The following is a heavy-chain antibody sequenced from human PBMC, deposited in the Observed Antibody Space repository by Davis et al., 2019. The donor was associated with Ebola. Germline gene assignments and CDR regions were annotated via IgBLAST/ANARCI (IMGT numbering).Heavy chain of an antibody. V-gene: IGHV1-46*01. CDR3: ARGPLFGDY. Sequence: ASVKVSCKASGYTFTSYYMHWVRQAPGQGLEWMGIINPSGGSTSYAQKFQGRFTMTRNTSISTAYMELSSLRSEDTAVYYCARGPLFGDYWGQGTLVTVSS. CDR2: INPSGGST. J-gene: IGHJ4*02. CDR1: GYTFTSYY. D-gene: IGHD3-10*01.